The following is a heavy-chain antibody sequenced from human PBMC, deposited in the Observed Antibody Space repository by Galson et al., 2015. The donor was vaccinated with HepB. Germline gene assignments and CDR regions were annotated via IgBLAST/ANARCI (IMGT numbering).Heavy chain of an antibody. CDR3: AGARSYSGRRGDAFTI. CDR2: IYPADSDT. D-gene: IGHD1-26*01. J-gene: IGHJ3*02. V-gene: IGHV5-51*01. CDR1: GYSFTTYW. Sequence: QSGAEVKKPGESLKISCKGPGYSFTTYWIGWVRQMPGKGLEWMGIIYPADSDTRYSPSFQGQVTISADKSISTAYLQWSSLKASDTAMYYCAGARSYSGRRGDAFTIWGQGTMVTVSS.